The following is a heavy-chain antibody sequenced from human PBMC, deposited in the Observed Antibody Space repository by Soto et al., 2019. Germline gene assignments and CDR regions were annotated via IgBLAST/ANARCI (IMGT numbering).Heavy chain of an antibody. CDR2: ISGSGGQA. CDR3: AKEDDAWTNGHFDI. V-gene: IGHV3-23*01. CDR1: GFTFDSYD. J-gene: IGHJ3*02. D-gene: IGHD2-8*01. Sequence: EVQLLESGGGLVQPGGSLRLSCAASGFTFDSYDMSWVRQVPGKGLEWVSGISGSGGQAYYADSVKGRFTISRDNSKNTLHVQMDSLRAEDTAIYYCAKEDDAWTNGHFDIWGQGTMVTVSS.